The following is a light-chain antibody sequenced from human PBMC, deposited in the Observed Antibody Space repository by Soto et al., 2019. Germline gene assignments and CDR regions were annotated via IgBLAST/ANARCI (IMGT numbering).Light chain of an antibody. Sequence: SYELTQPPSVSVAPGKTAIITCGGNTIGSKSVHWYQQKSGQAPVLVIYYDSDRPSGIPERFSGSNSGNTATLTISRVEAGDEADYYCQVWDSSSDHVVFGGGTKLTVL. CDR2: YDS. J-gene: IGLJ2*01. V-gene: IGLV3-21*04. CDR3: QVWDSSSDHVV. CDR1: TIGSKS.